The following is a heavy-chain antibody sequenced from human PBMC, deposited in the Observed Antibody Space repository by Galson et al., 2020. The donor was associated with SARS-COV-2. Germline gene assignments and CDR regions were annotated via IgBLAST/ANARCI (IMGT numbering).Heavy chain of an antibody. D-gene: IGHD3-10*02. CDR2: FDPEDGKT. CDR1: GYTVTESS. V-gene: IGHV1-24*01. Sequence: ASVKVSCKVSGYTVTESSMHWVRQAPGKGLEWMGGFDPEDGKTKYAQKFQGRVTMILDTSTDTAYMELSSLRSEDTAVYYCATDRMFGFHGMDVWGQGTTVTVSS. CDR3: ATDRMFGFHGMDV. J-gene: IGHJ6*02.